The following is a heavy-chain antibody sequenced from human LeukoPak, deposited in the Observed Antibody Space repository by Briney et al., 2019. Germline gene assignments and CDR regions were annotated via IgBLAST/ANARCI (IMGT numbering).Heavy chain of an antibody. CDR2: IRNDGSNE. CDR1: GFTFRDYG. V-gene: IGHV3-30*02. CDR3: ANTGGSVYWYFDL. J-gene: IGHJ2*01. D-gene: IGHD1-14*01. Sequence: GGSLRLSCAASGFTFRDYGMHWIRQAPGKGLEWVAFIRNDGSNEYYPDSVKGRFTISRDNSKNTLYLQMNSLRAEDTAVYYCANTGGSVYWYFDLWGRGTLVTVSS.